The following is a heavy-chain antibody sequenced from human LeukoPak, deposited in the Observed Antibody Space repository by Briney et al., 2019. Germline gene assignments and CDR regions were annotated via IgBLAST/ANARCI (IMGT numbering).Heavy chain of an antibody. D-gene: IGHD3-10*01. Sequence: GGSLRLSCAASGFTFSSYSMNWVRQAPGKGLEWVANINEDGSEKYYLDSVRGRFTISRDNAKNSLYLQMDSLRAEDTAVYYCARLFVYGSGAEAFDYWGQGALVTVSS. CDR2: INEDGSEK. J-gene: IGHJ4*02. CDR3: ARLFVYGSGAEAFDY. V-gene: IGHV3-7*01. CDR1: GFTFSSYS.